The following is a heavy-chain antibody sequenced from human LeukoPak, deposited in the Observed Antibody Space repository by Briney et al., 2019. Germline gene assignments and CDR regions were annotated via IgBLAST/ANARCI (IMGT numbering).Heavy chain of an antibody. CDR1: GFSLSTSGMC. J-gene: IGHJ6*02. CDR3: ARDYGDYWGYYSYGMDV. Sequence: SGPSLVKPTQTLTLTCTFSGFSLSTSGMCVSWIRQPPGLAVESLAVIDWDDDKYYSTSLTTRLTISKDTSKNQVVLTMTNMDPVDTATYYCARDYGDYWGYYSYGMDVWGQGTTVSVSS. CDR2: IDWDDDK. V-gene: IGHV2-70*01. D-gene: IGHD4-17*01.